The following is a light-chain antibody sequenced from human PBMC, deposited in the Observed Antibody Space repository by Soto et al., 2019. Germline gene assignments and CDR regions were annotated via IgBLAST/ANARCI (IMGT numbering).Light chain of an antibody. Sequence: DIQMTQSPSTLSASVGDRVTITCRASQDISTWLAWYQQRPGKAPHLLIYDASRLQSGVPSRFSGSGSGTEFTLTVSSLQPDDFATYYCQHRVFGPGTIVEIK. J-gene: IGKJ3*01. CDR1: QDISTW. CDR2: DAS. V-gene: IGKV1-5*01. CDR3: QHRV.